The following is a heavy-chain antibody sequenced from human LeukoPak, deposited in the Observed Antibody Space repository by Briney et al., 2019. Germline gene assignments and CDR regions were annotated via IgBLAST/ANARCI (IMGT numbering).Heavy chain of an antibody. J-gene: IGHJ4*02. CDR1: GFTFPSYW. V-gene: IGHV3-7*01. CDR3: AGDKTTSGYYEFDF. D-gene: IGHD5-12*01. CDR2: IKQDGSDK. Sequence: GGSLRLSCAVSGFTFPSYWMTWVRQAPGKGLEWVANIKQDGSDKYYMDPLKGRFTISRDNAKNSLYLQMNSLRAEDTAVYYCAGDKTTSGYYEFDFWGQGALVTVSS.